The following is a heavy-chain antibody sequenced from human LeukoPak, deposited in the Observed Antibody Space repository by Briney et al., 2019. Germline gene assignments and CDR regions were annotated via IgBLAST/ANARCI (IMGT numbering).Heavy chain of an antibody. J-gene: IGHJ3*02. CDR2: IYSGGST. D-gene: IGHD5-24*01. V-gene: IGHV3-53*04. Sequence: GGPLRLSCAASGFTVSSNYMSWVRQAPGKGLEWVSVIYSGGSTYYADSVKGRFTISRHNSKNTLYLQMNSLRAEDTAVYYCARAARWLQSSGAFDIWGQGTMVTVSS. CDR3: ARAARWLQSSGAFDI. CDR1: GFTVSSNY.